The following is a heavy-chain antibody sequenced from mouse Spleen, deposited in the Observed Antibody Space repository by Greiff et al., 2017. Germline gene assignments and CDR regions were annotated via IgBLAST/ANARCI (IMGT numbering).Heavy chain of an antibody. J-gene: IGHJ2*01. CDR2: ISYDGSN. CDR3: ARGWRLDY. Sequence: EVQRVESGPGLVKPSQSLSLTCSVTGYSITSGYYWNWIRQFPGNKLEWMGYISYDGSNNYNPSLKNRISITRDTSKNQFFLKLNSVTTEDTATYYCARGWRLDYWGQGTTLTVSS. D-gene: IGHD1-1*02. V-gene: IGHV3-6*01. CDR1: GYSITSGYY.